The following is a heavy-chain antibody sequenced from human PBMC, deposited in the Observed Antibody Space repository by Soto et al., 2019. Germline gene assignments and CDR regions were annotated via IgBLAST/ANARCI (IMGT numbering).Heavy chain of an antibody. CDR2: INHSGST. CDR3: ARDYILTGYYQNYYYYGMDV. CDR1: GGSFSGYY. Sequence: PSETLSLTCAVYGGSFSGYYWSWIRQPPGKGLEWIGEINHSGSTNYNPSLKSRVTISVDTSKNQFSLKLSSVTAADTAVYYCARDYILTGYYQNYYYYGMDVWGQGTTVTVSS. V-gene: IGHV4-34*01. J-gene: IGHJ6*02. D-gene: IGHD3-9*01.